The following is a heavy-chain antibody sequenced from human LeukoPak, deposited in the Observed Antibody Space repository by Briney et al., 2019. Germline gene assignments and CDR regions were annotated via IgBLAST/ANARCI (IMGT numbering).Heavy chain of an antibody. Sequence: GGSLRLSCPASGLTFTTYAMNWVRQAPGKGLEWVSSIPRSGDNTYYAVSVKSRFTISRDNSKNTVYLQKNSLRAEDTAVYYCAKDWYGMDVWGRGTTVTVSS. CDR1: GLTFTTYA. CDR3: AKDWYGMDV. J-gene: IGHJ6*02. V-gene: IGHV3-23*01. CDR2: IPRSGDNT.